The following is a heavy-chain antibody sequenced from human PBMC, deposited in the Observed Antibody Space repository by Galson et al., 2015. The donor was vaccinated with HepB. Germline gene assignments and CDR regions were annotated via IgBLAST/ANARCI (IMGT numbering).Heavy chain of an antibody. Sequence: SVKVSCKASGGTFSSYTISWVRQAPGQGLEWMGWIIPILGIANYAQKFQGRVTITADKSTSTAYMELSSLRPEDTAVYYCASHIERSDAFDIWGQGTMVTVSS. J-gene: IGHJ3*02. CDR1: GGTFSSYT. D-gene: IGHD2-21*01. CDR2: IIPILGIA. V-gene: IGHV1-69*02. CDR3: ASHIERSDAFDI.